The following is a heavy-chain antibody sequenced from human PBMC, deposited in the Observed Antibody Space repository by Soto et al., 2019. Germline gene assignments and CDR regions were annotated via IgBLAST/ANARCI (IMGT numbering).Heavy chain of an antibody. CDR3: ARGDSTDCSSCGCSFFYNHDMDV. V-gene: IGHV1-2*04. J-gene: IGHJ6*02. D-gene: IGHD1-26*01. CDR2: INPKSGGT. CDR1: GYSFTDYH. Sequence: QVQLVQSGAEVKKPGASVKVSCKASGYSFTDYHIHWVRQAPGQGLEWLGRINPKSGGTSTAQKFQGWVTMTTDTSSSTASMERTRLTSDDTAIYYCARGDSTDCSSCGCSFFYNHDMDVWGQGATGTVSS.